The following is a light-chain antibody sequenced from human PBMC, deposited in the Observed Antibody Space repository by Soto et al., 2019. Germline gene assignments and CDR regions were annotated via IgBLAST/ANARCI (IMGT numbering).Light chain of an antibody. Sequence: QSALTQPRSVSGSPGQSVTIYCTGTSSDVGGYNYVSWYQQHPGKAPKLMIFDVSKRPSGVPDRFSGSKSGNTASLTISGLQAEDEADYYCCSYAGSYNVVFGGGTKLTVL. CDR3: CSYAGSYNVV. J-gene: IGLJ2*01. CDR2: DVS. V-gene: IGLV2-11*01. CDR1: SSDVGGYNY.